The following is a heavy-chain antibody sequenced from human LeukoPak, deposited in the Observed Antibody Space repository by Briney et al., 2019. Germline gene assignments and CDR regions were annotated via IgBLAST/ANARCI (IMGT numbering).Heavy chain of an antibody. Sequence: GGSLRLSCAASGFTFSTYSMSWVRQAPGKGLEWVSSISRSASNIYYADSVKGRFTISRDNAKNSLHLQMNSLRAEDTAVYYCATRYCTNGVCQFDYWGQGTLVIVSS. CDR1: GFTFSTYS. V-gene: IGHV3-21*01. D-gene: IGHD2-8*01. CDR3: ATRYCTNGVCQFDY. CDR2: ISRSASNI. J-gene: IGHJ4*02.